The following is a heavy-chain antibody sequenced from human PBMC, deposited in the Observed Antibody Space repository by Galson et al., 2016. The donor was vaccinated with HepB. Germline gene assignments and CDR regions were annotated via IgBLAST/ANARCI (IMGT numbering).Heavy chain of an antibody. CDR3: ARGGHCHGGNCFTN. D-gene: IGHD2-15*01. V-gene: IGHV4-61*02. CDR2: FYNSGVT. Sequence: TLSLTCTVSGGSISSDTSYWSWIRQPAGKGPEWLGRFYNSGVTHYNPSLRSRVTISSEASKNQFSLKLSYVTAADTAVYFCARGGHCHGGNCFTNWGPGTVVTVSS. CDR1: GGSISSDTSY. J-gene: IGHJ4*02.